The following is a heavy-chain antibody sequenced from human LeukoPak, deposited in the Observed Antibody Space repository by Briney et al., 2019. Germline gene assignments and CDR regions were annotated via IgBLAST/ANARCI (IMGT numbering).Heavy chain of an antibody. CDR3: AKVTTVTRGAFDI. J-gene: IGHJ3*02. Sequence: GGSLRLSCAASGFTFSSYEMNWVRQAPGKGLEWVSYISSSGSTIYYADSVKGRFTISRDNAKNSLYLQMNSLRAEDTAVYYCAKVTTVTRGAFDIWGQGTMVTVSS. CDR1: GFTFSSYE. V-gene: IGHV3-48*03. CDR2: ISSSGSTI. D-gene: IGHD4-17*01.